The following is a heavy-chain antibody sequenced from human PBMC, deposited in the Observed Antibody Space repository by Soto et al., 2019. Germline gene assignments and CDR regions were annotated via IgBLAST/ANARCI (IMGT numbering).Heavy chain of an antibody. J-gene: IGHJ6*02. D-gene: IGHD2-2*02. CDR3: ARDLEEYGAAAINYYYYGMDV. CDR1: GFTFSSYG. V-gene: IGHV3-33*01. Sequence: QVQLVESGGGVVQPGRSLRLSCAASGFTFSSYGMHWVRQAPGKGLEWVAVIWYDGSNKYYADSVKGRFTISRDNSKNTLYLQMNSRRAEDKAVYYCARDLEEYGAAAINYYYYGMDVWGQGTTVTVSS. CDR2: IWYDGSNK.